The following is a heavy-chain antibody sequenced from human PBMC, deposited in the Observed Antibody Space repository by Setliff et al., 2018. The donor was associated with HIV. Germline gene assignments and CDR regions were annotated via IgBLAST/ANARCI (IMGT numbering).Heavy chain of an antibody. J-gene: IGHJ6*02. CDR1: GYTLTELS. V-gene: IGHV1-24*01. Sequence: ASVKVSCKVSGYTLTELSMHWVRQAPGKGLEWMGDSDPEDGNKMYAQKFQGRVTLTRDTSINTAYMELSRLKSDDTAVYYCARAGSGYDSYYYYAMDVWGQGTTVTVSS. D-gene: IGHD5-12*01. CDR2: SDPEDGNK. CDR3: ARAGSGYDSYYYYAMDV.